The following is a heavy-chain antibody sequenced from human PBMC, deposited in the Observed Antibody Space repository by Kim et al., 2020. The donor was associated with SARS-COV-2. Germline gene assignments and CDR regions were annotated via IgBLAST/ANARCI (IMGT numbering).Heavy chain of an antibody. CDR1: GFTFSDYY. Sequence: GGSLRLSCAASGFTFSDYYMSWIRQAPGKGLEWVSYISSSSSYTNYADSVKGRFTISRDNAKNSLYLQMNSLRAEDTAVYYCASVVAGTSGAFDIWGQGTMVTVSS. CDR3: ASVVAGTSGAFDI. CDR2: ISSSSSYT. V-gene: IGHV3-11*03. D-gene: IGHD6-19*01. J-gene: IGHJ3*02.